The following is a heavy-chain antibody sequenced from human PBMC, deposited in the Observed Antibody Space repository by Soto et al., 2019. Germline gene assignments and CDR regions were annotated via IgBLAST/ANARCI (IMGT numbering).Heavy chain of an antibody. D-gene: IGHD3-22*01. V-gene: IGHV3-53*01. J-gene: IGHJ1*01. CDR3: ASMSYYYDSSDYFPEYFQH. CDR1: GFTVSNNY. Sequence: EVQVVESGGGSIQPGGSLRLSCAASGFTVSNNYMSWVRQAPGKGLEWVSVVYAGGNTYYADSVKGRFSISRDNSKNTLYLQMNSLRAEDTAVYYWASMSYYYDSSDYFPEYFQHWGQGTLVTVSS. CDR2: VYAGGNT.